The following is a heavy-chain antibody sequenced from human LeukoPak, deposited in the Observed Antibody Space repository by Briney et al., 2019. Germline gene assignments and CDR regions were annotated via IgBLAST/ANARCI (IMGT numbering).Heavy chain of an antibody. Sequence: SETLSLTCAVYGASFSNSYWSWIRQPPGKGLEWIGEIDHTRNTKYNPSLKGRVTISLYTSKNQFSLDLTSVPATDTAVYYCATASQLGSYNWFDPWGQGTLVTVSS. CDR2: IDHTRNT. CDR3: ATASQLGSYNWFDP. J-gene: IGHJ5*02. D-gene: IGHD1-1*01. CDR1: GASFSNSY. V-gene: IGHV4-34*01.